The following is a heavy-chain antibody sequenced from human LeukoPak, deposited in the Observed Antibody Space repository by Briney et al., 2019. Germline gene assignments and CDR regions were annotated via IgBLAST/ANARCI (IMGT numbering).Heavy chain of an antibody. Sequence: PGGSLRLSCAASGFAFSTSGMSWFRQAPGRGLEWVSAISGSGGSTYYADSVKGRFTISRDNSKNTVHLQMNSLRAEDTAVYYCAKGPLVEVAGTTWDYWGQGTLVTVSS. CDR3: AKGPLVEVAGTTWDY. CDR1: GFAFSTSG. V-gene: IGHV3-23*01. CDR2: ISGSGGST. D-gene: IGHD6-19*01. J-gene: IGHJ4*02.